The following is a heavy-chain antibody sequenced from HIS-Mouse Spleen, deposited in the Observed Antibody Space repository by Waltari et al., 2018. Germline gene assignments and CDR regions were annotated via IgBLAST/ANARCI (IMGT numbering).Heavy chain of an antibody. D-gene: IGHD1-1*01. CDR1: EYTFTGSF. Sequence: QVQLVQSGAEVKKPGASLKVPCKASEYTFTGSFMHWGRQAPGQGLEWMGWINPNSGGTNYAQKFQGRVTMTRDTSISTAYMELSRLRSDDTAVYYCARGTGTDAFDIWGQGTMVTVSS. CDR2: INPNSGGT. CDR3: ARGTGTDAFDI. V-gene: IGHV1-2*02. J-gene: IGHJ3*02.